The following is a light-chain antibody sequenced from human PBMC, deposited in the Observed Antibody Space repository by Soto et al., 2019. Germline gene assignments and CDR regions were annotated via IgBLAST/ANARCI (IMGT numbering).Light chain of an antibody. J-gene: IGKJ1*01. CDR3: QQSYNTPRT. Sequence: DIQMTQSPSSLSASVGDRVTITCRTSQPISDYLNWYQQKPGKAPSLLIYTASNLQTGVPSRFSGSGSRTHFTLTISSLQPEDFATYYCQQSYNTPRTFGQGTKVDIK. V-gene: IGKV1-39*01. CDR2: TAS. CDR1: QPISDY.